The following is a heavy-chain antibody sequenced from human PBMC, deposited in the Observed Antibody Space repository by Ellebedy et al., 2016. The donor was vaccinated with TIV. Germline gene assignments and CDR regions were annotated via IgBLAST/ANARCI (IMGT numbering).Heavy chain of an antibody. CDR2: IYYSGST. J-gene: IGHJ4*02. Sequence: SETLSLXXTVSGYSISSGYYWGWIRQPPGKGLEWIGSIYYSGSTYYNPSLKSRVTISVDTSKNQFSLKLSSVTAADTAVYYCARGYCSSTSCYTFDYWGQGTLVTVSS. V-gene: IGHV4-38-2*02. D-gene: IGHD2-2*01. CDR1: GYSISSGYY. CDR3: ARGYCSSTSCYTFDY.